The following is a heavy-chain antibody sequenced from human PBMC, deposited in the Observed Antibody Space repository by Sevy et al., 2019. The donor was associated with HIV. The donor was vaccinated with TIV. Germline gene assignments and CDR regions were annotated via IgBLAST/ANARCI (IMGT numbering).Heavy chain of an antibody. CDR1: GFTFSSYA. J-gene: IGHJ4*02. D-gene: IGHD7-27*01. Sequence: GGSLRLSCSASGFTFSSYAMHWVRQAPGKGLEWVAVISYDGSNKYYADSVKGRFTISRDNSKNTLYLQMNSLRAEDTAVYYCARDGLNWGPRGYFDYWGQGTLVTVSS. V-gene: IGHV3-30-3*01. CDR2: ISYDGSNK. CDR3: ARDGLNWGPRGYFDY.